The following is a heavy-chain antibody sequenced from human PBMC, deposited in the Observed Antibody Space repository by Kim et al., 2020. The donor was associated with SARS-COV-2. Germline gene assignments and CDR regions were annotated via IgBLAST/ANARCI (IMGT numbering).Heavy chain of an antibody. Sequence: GGSLRLSCAASGFTFSSYSMNWVRQAPGKGLEWVSSISSSSSYIYYADSVKGRFTISRDNAKNSLYLQMNSLRAEDTAVYYCARDMPSRTYYDFWSGYYTCRDTPLDYWGQGTLVTVSS. V-gene: IGHV3-21*01. CDR1: GFTFSSYS. J-gene: IGHJ4*02. CDR3: ARDMPSRTYYDFWSGYYTCRDTPLDY. D-gene: IGHD3-3*01. CDR2: ISSSSSYI.